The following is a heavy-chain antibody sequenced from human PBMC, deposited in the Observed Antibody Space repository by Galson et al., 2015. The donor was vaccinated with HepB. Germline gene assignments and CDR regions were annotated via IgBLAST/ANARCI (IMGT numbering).Heavy chain of an antibody. Sequence: QSGAEVKKPGESLRISCKGSGYSFTSYWIGWVRQMPGKGLEWMGIIYPGDSDTRYSPSFQGQVTISADKSISTAYLQWSSLKASDTAMYYCARQAYCGGDCYSDYYYMDVWGKGTTVTVSS. V-gene: IGHV5-51*01. D-gene: IGHD2-21*01. CDR3: ARQAYCGGDCYSDYYYMDV. J-gene: IGHJ6*03. CDR2: IYPGDSDT. CDR1: GYSFTSYW.